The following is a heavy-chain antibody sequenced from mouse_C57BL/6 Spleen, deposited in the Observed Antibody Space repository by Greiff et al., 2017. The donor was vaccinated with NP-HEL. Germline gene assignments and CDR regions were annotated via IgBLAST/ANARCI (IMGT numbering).Heavy chain of an antibody. Sequence: EVQLQQSGAELVRPGASVKLSCTASGFNIKDDYMHWVKQRPEQGLEWIGWIDPENGDTEYASKFQGKATITADTSSNTAYRQLSSLTSEDTAVYYWCPHYYGSSLYAMDYWGQGTSVTVSS. CDR3: CPHYYGSSLYAMDY. D-gene: IGHD1-1*01. CDR2: IDPENGDT. J-gene: IGHJ4*01. CDR1: GFNIKDDY. V-gene: IGHV14-4*01.